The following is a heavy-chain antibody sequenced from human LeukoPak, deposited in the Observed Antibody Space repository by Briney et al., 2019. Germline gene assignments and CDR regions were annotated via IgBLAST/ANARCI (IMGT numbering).Heavy chain of an antibody. CDR2: ISGSGGST. V-gene: IGHV3-23*01. CDR3: AKDLVPYQLLRFDY. J-gene: IGHJ4*02. D-gene: IGHD2-2*01. Sequence: GGSLRLSCAASGFTFSSYVMSWVRQAPGEGLEWVSAISGSGGSTYYVDSVKGRFTISRDNSKNTLYLQMNSLRAEDTAVYYCAKDLVPYQLLRFDYWGQGTLVTVSS. CDR1: GFTFSSYV.